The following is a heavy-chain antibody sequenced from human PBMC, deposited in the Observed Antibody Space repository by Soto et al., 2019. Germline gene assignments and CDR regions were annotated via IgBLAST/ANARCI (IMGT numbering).Heavy chain of an antibody. CDR1: GGTFSSYA. J-gene: IGHJ6*02. Sequence: SVKVSCKASGGTFSSYAISWVRQAPGQGLEWMGGIIPIFGTANYAQKFQGRVTITADESTSTAYMELSSLRSEDTAVYYCARDLGRFPGSMAVWGQGTTVTVSS. D-gene: IGHD3-3*01. CDR2: IIPIFGTA. CDR3: ARDLGRFPGSMAV. V-gene: IGHV1-69*13.